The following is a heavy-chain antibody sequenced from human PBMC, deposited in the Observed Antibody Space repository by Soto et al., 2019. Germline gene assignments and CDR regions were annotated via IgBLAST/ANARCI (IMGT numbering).Heavy chain of an antibody. D-gene: IGHD6-19*01. Sequence: EVQLVESGGGLVQPGGSLRLSCEASGFSFNAYCMNWVRQTPGGGLELVANIKQDGNEKYYVASVKGRFTISRDNAKNSLYLQMNGLTAEDTAVSFCARDPARDVNGWDYFARWGQGNLVTVS. V-gene: IGHV3-7*05. CDR3: ARDPARDVNGWDYFAR. CDR1: GFSFNAYC. J-gene: IGHJ4*02. CDR2: IKQDGNEK.